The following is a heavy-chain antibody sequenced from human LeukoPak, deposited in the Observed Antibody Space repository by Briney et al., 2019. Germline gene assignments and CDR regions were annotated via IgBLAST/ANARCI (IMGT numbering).Heavy chain of an antibody. D-gene: IGHD5-24*01. CDR3: ARDILGIDGYRYFDY. J-gene: IGHJ4*01. Sequence: GGSLRLSCAASGFTFSSYSMNWVRQAPGKGLEWVSSISSSSSYIYYADSVKGRFTISRDNAKNSLYLQMNSLRAEDTAVYYCARDILGIDGYRYFDYWGQGTLVTVSS. CDR1: GFTFSSYS. CDR2: ISSSSSYI. V-gene: IGHV3-21*04.